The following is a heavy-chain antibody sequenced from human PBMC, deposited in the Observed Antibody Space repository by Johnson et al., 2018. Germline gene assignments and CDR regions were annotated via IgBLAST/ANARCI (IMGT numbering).Heavy chain of an antibody. J-gene: IGHJ6*02. CDR3: ARELRFLEAPIGMDV. V-gene: IGHV3-7*01. D-gene: IGHD3-3*01. CDR1: GFTFSSYW. CDR2: IKRAGSDK. Sequence: VQLVQSGGGLVQPGGSLRLSCAASGFTFSSYWMSWVRQAPGKGLEWVANIKRAGSDKTYLDSVKGRFTISRDNAKNSLYLQMNSLRGEDTAVYYCARELRFLEAPIGMDVWGQGTTVTVS.